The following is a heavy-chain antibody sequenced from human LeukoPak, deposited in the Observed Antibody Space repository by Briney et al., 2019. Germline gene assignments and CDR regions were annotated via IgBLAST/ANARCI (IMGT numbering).Heavy chain of an antibody. CDR2: VWYDESNK. Sequence: GGSLRLSCAASGFTFRSYDMHWVRQAPGKGLEWVSVVWYDESNKYYVDSVKGRFTISRDNSKNTLYLQMNSLRVEDTALYYCAREDSSGAFDIWGQGTMVTVSS. V-gene: IGHV3-33*01. D-gene: IGHD3-22*01. CDR3: AREDSSGAFDI. J-gene: IGHJ3*02. CDR1: GFTFRSYD.